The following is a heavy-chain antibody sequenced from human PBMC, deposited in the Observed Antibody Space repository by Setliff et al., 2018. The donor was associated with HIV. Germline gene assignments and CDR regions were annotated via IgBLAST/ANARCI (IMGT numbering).Heavy chain of an antibody. Sequence: SETLSLTCAVYGGSFSGYYWSWIRQPPGKGLEWIGEINHSGSTNYNPSLKSRVTISVDTSKNQFSLKLSSVTAADTAAYYCARGRSYYYDSSGYYFYYWGQGTLVTVSS. V-gene: IGHV4-34*01. CDR1: GGSFSGYY. J-gene: IGHJ4*02. D-gene: IGHD3-22*01. CDR3: ARGRSYYYDSSGYYFYY. CDR2: INHSGST.